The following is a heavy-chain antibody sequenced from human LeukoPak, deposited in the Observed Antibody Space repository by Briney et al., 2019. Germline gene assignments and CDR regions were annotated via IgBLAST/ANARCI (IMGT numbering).Heavy chain of an antibody. V-gene: IGHV3-30*04. CDR1: GFTFSSYA. CDR2: ISYDGSYK. Sequence: GGSLRLSCAASGFTFSSYAMHWVRQAPGKGLEWVAIISYDGSYKYYADSVKGRFTISRDNSKNTLYLQVNSLRAEDTAVYYCVRRESSGWYVDYWGQGTLVTVSS. J-gene: IGHJ4*02. D-gene: IGHD6-19*01. CDR3: VRRESSGWYVDY.